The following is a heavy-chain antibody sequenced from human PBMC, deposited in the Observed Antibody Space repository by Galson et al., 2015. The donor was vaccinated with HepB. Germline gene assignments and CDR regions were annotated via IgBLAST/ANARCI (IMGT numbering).Heavy chain of an antibody. Sequence: SLRLSCAASGFTFSDYYMSWIRQAPGKGLEWVSYISSSSSHTNYADSVKGRFTISRDNAKNTLYLQMNSLRAEDTAVYYCARGVSGNYYGSGPRENRYYYYGMDVWGQGTTVTVSS. CDR1: GFTFSDYY. J-gene: IGHJ6*02. D-gene: IGHD3-10*01. CDR3: ARGVSGNYYGSGPRENRYYYYGMDV. V-gene: IGHV3-11*06. CDR2: ISSSSSHT.